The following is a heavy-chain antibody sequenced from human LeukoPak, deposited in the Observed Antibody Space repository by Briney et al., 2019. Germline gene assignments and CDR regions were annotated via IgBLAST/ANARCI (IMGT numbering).Heavy chain of an antibody. CDR2: IKSKTDGGTT. V-gene: IGHV3-15*01. J-gene: IGHJ4*02. CDR3: TTVSPAAGTEDFDY. CDR1: GFTFSNAW. D-gene: IGHD6-13*01. Sequence: PGGSLRLSCAASGFTFSNAWMSWVRQAPGKGLEWVGRIKSKTDGGTTDYAAPVKGRFTISRDDSKNTLYLQMNSLKTEDTAVCYCTTVSPAAGTEDFDYWGQGTLVTVSS.